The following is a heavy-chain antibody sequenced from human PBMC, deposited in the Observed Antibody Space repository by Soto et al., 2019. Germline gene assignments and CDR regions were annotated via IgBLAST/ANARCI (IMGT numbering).Heavy chain of an antibody. CDR2: ISYSGST. Sequence: SETLSLTCTFSGGSIRSDSYHWGWIRQSPEKGLEWIASISYSGSTYYNPTLKSRLIISVDTSKSQFSLKLSSVTAADTAVYYCARDYDSSGDYWGQGTLVTVS. V-gene: IGHV4-39*01. J-gene: IGHJ4*02. CDR1: GGSIRSDSYH. D-gene: IGHD3-22*01. CDR3: ARDYDSSGDY.